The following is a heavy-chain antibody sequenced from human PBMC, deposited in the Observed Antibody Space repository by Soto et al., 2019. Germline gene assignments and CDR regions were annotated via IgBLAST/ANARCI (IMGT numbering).Heavy chain of an antibody. Sequence: GVSLRLSCAASGFTFSSYAMSWVRQAPGKGLEWVAVISYDGSNKYYADSVKGRFTISRDNSKNTLYLQMNSLRAEDTAVYYCARDRLSGMDVWGQGTTVNVSS. D-gene: IGHD3-16*02. CDR1: GFTFSSYA. CDR3: ARDRLSGMDV. J-gene: IGHJ6*02. CDR2: ISYDGSNK. V-gene: IGHV3-30-3*01.